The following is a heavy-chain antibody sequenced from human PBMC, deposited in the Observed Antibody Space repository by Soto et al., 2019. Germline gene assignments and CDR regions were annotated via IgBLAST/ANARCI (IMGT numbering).Heavy chain of an antibody. CDR2: MNPKSGNT. CDR3: VGGNFRY. CDR1: GYNFYSFD. J-gene: IGHJ4*02. V-gene: IGHV1-8*02. Sequence: XVKVSCNSSGYNFYSFDIYWVRQATGHGLEWMGWMNPKSGNTGYAQELRGRVTMTRNTSNSTAYMELTSLTSDDTGVYYCVGGNFRYWGQGTLVTVSS.